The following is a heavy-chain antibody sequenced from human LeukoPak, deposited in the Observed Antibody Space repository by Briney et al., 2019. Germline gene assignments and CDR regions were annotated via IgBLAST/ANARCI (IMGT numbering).Heavy chain of an antibody. CDR2: IRYDGSNK. Sequence: GGSLRLSCEASGFTFDDYAMHWVRQAPGKGLEWVAFIRYDGSNKYYADSVKGRFTISRDNSKNTLYLQMNSLRAEDTAVYYCAKDFSPGIAVAIFDYWGQGTLVTVSS. D-gene: IGHD6-19*01. J-gene: IGHJ4*02. CDR1: GFTFDDYA. CDR3: AKDFSPGIAVAIFDY. V-gene: IGHV3-30*02.